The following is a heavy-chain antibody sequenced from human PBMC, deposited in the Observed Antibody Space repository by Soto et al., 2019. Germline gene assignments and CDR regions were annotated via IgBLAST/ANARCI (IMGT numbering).Heavy chain of an antibody. J-gene: IGHJ4*02. Sequence: EVQLVESGGGLVQPGGSLRLSCAASGFTFSSYEMNWVGQAPGKGLEGVSYISSSGSTIYYADSVKGRFTISRDNAKNSLYLQMNSLRAEDTAVYYCARVGAYCGGDCLGYWGQGTLVTVSS. V-gene: IGHV3-48*03. D-gene: IGHD2-21*02. CDR2: ISSSGSTI. CDR3: ARVGAYCGGDCLGY. CDR1: GFTFSSYE.